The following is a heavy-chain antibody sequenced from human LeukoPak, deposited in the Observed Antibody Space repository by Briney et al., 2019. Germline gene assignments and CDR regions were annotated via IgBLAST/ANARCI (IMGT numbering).Heavy chain of an antibody. CDR2: MNQDGSET. CDR1: GFTFPTYW. J-gene: IGHJ4*02. Sequence: PGGSLRLSCAASGFTFPTYWMSWVRQAPGKGLDWVANMNQDGSETYYVDSVKGRFTISRDNAKNSVFLQMNSLRADDTAVYYCARDRPLDYWGQGILVTVSS. V-gene: IGHV3-7*05. CDR3: ARDRPLDY.